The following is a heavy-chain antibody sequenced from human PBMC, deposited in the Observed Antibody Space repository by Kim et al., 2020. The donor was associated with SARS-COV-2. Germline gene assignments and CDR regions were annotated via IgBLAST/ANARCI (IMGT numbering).Heavy chain of an antibody. V-gene: IGHV4-34*01. CDR1: GGSFSGYY. Sequence: SETLSLTCAVYGGSFSGYYWSWIRQPPGKGLEWIGEINHSGSTNYNPSLKSRVTISVDTSKNQFSLKLSSVTAADTAVYYCARGALGWYDYWGQGTLVTVSS. J-gene: IGHJ4*02. D-gene: IGHD6-19*01. CDR2: INHSGST. CDR3: ARGALGWYDY.